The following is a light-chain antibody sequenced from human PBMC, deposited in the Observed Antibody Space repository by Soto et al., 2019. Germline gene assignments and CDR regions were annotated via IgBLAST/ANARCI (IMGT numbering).Light chain of an antibody. CDR1: RSNIGNNA. V-gene: IGLV1-44*01. J-gene: IGLJ3*02. Sequence: QSVLTQPPSASGTPGQRVTISCSGSRSNIGNNAVSWYQQFPGTAPKLLIYNNNHRPSGVPYRFSVSKSGTSASLSISGLQSEDEADYYCAPCDDSLNARGVFGGGTKLTVL. CDR3: APCDDSLNARGV. CDR2: NNN.